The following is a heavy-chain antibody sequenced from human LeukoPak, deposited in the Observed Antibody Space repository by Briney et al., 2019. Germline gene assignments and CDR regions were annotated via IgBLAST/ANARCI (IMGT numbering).Heavy chain of an antibody. CDR1: GGSISSSNSY. Sequence: PSETLSLTCTVSGGSISSSNSYWGWIRQSPGTGLEWIGNIYSSGSTYYNPSLRSRVTISIDTSENQFSWKLSSVTAADTVVYYCARKREGPTTGIDYWGQGTLVTVSS. D-gene: IGHD1-26*01. V-gene: IGHV4-39*07. CDR3: ARKREGPTTGIDY. CDR2: IYSSGST. J-gene: IGHJ4*02.